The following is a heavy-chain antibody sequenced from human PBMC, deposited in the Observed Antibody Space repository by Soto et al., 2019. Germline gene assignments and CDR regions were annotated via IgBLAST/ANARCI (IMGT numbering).Heavy chain of an antibody. Sequence: PSETLSLTCAVSGGSISSGGYSWGWIRQPPGKGLEWIGSIYYSGNTYYNPSLKSRVTISVDTSKNQFSLKLSSVTAADTAVYYCASLTVLLHWFDPWGQGTLVTVSS. J-gene: IGHJ5*02. CDR1: GGSISSGGYS. D-gene: IGHD3-10*01. V-gene: IGHV4-39*01. CDR3: ASLTVLLHWFDP. CDR2: IYYSGNT.